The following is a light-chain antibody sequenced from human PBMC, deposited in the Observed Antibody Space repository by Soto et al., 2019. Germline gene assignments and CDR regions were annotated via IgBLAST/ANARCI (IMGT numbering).Light chain of an antibody. CDR2: DVS. J-gene: IGLJ1*01. Sequence: QSALTQPASVSGSPGQSITISCTGTSSDVGGYNYVSWYQQHPGKAPKLMIYDVSNRLSGVSNRFSGSKSGNTASLTISGLQAEDEADYYCSSYTISSTLGVFGTGTKLTVL. CDR3: SSYTISSTLGV. CDR1: SSDVGGYNY. V-gene: IGLV2-14*01.